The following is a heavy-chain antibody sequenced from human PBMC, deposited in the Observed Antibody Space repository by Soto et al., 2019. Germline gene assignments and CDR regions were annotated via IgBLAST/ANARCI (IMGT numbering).Heavy chain of an antibody. J-gene: IGHJ4*02. CDR2: IFHNGNL. CDR1: GGSISSSXX. CDR3: XXXXXXXXXXSASRFYFDH. V-gene: IGHV4-4*02. Sequence: QVQLQESGPGLVQPSETLSLTCAVSGGSISSSXXXXXXXXXPGKGLEWIGEIFHNGNLNYNPSLKSRVTISVDKSKRQFSLNVTSVXXXXXXXXXXXXXXXXXXXXSASRFYFDHWGQGSLVIVSS.